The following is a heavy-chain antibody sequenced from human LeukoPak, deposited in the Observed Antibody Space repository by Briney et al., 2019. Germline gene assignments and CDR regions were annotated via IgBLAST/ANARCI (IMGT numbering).Heavy chain of an antibody. CDR2: MNPNSGNT. Sequence: ASVKVSCKASGYTFTSYDINWVRQATGQGLEWMGWMNPNSGNTGYAQKFQGRVTMTRNTSISTAYMELSSLRSEDTAVYYCASGRRAVAGFNYWGQGTLVTVSS. D-gene: IGHD6-19*01. CDR3: ASGRRAVAGFNY. J-gene: IGHJ4*02. V-gene: IGHV1-8*01. CDR1: GYTFTSYD.